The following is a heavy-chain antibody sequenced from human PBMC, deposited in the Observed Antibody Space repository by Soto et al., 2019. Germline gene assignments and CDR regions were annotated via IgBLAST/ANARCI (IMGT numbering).Heavy chain of an antibody. V-gene: IGHV4-34*01. J-gene: IGHJ6*02. Sequence: SETLSLTCAFYGGSFSGYYWSLIRQPPGKGLEWIGEINHSGSTNYNPSLKSRVTISVDTSKNQFSLKLSSVTAADTAVYYCARLVAVAGNYGMDVWGQGTTVTVSS. CDR1: GGSFSGYY. CDR2: INHSGST. CDR3: ARLVAVAGNYGMDV. D-gene: IGHD6-19*01.